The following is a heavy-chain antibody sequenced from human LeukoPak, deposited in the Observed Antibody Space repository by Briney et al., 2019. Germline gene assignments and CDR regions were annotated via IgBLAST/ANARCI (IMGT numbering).Heavy chain of an antibody. CDR3: AKDHANTPVVTN. J-gene: IGHJ4*02. CDR1: GFTFSDYA. D-gene: IGHD2-21*02. Sequence: PGGSLRLSCAASGFTFSDYAMSWVRQAPGKGLEWLSVISGGSSGSTYYADSVTGRFTVSRDNCKNTGGLERKNVRGDDTAIYYCAKDHANTPVVTNWGQGILVSVSS. CDR2: ISGGSSGST. V-gene: IGHV3-23*01.